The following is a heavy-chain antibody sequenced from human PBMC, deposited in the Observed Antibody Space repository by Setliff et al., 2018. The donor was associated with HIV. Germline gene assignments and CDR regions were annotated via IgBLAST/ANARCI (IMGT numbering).Heavy chain of an antibody. CDR3: ARQYYDYVWGTYRSQYYFDN. CDR1: GGSISSSSYY. V-gene: IGHV4-39*01. J-gene: IGHJ4*02. Sequence: SETLSLTCTVSGGSISSSSYYWGWIRQPPGKGLEWIGSIYYSGTTYYNPSLKSRVTISVDKSKNQFSLKLSSVTAADTAVYYCARQYYDYVWGTYRSQYYFDNWGQGTLVTVSS. D-gene: IGHD3-16*02. CDR2: IYYSGTT.